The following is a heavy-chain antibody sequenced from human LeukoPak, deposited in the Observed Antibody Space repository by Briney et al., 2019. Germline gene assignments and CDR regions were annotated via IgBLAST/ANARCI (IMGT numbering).Heavy chain of an antibody. CDR2: IYYSGST. V-gene: IGHV4-30-4*08. J-gene: IGHJ4*02. Sequence: SWVRQAPGKGLEWIGYIYYSGSTYYNPSLKSRVTISVDTSKNQFSLKLSSVTAADTAVYYCARTPVSGHYFDYWGQGTLVTVSS. CDR3: ARTPVSGHYFDY. D-gene: IGHD5/OR15-5a*01.